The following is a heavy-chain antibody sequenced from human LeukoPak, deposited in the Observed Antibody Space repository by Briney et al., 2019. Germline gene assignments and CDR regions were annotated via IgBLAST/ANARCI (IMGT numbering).Heavy chain of an antibody. V-gene: IGHV3-30*18. CDR1: GFTFSSCA. CDR3: AKDKSFAAAGYHFDF. D-gene: IGHD6-25*01. J-gene: IGHJ4*02. Sequence: GGSLRLSCAASGFTFSSCAMHWVRQAPGKGLEWVAVIANDGRDKHHADSVKGRFTISRDNSENTVYLQMNSLRSEDSGVYYCAKDKSFAAAGYHFDFWGQGALITVAS. CDR2: IANDGRDK.